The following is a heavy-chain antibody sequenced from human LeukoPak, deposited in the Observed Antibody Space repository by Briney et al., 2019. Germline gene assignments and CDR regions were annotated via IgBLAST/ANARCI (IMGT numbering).Heavy chain of an antibody. J-gene: IGHJ4*02. CDR1: GGSISSSSYY. Sequence: PSETLSLTCTVSGGSISSSSYYWGWIRQPPGKGLEWIGSIYYSGSTDYNSSLKSRVTISVDTSKNQFSLKLSSVTAADTAVYYCARARREWFGELLDNWGQGTLVTVSS. D-gene: IGHD3-10*01. CDR3: ARARREWFGELLDN. V-gene: IGHV4-39*07. CDR2: IYYSGST.